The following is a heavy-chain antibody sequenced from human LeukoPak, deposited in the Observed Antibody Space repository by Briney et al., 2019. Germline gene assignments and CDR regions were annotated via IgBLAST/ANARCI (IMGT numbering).Heavy chain of an antibody. J-gene: IGHJ6*02. Sequence: GGSLRLSCAASGFTFSSYWMSWLRQAPGKGLEWVANIKQDGSEKYYVDSVKGRFTISRDNAKNSLYLQMNSLRAEDTAVYYCARHTKGRTYVMDVWGQGTTVTVSS. V-gene: IGHV3-7*04. D-gene: IGHD2-8*01. CDR3: ARHTKGRTYVMDV. CDR2: IKQDGSEK. CDR1: GFTFSSYW.